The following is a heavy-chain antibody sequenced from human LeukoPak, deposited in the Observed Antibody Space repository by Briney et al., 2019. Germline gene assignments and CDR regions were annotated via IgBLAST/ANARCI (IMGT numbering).Heavy chain of an antibody. CDR2: IGSSSNYI. Sequence: GGSLRLSCVASGFTFSSCSMNWVRQAPGKGLEWVSCIGSSSNYIYYGDSVKGRFTISRDNAKNSLYLQMNSLRAEDTAVYYCARDYYDSSGYYLKYFQHWGQGTLVTVSS. J-gene: IGHJ1*01. CDR1: GFTFSSCS. CDR3: ARDYYDSSGYYLKYFQH. D-gene: IGHD3-22*01. V-gene: IGHV3-21*01.